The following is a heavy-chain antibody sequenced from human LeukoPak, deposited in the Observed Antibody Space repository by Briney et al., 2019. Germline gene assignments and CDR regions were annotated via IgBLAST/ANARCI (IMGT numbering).Heavy chain of an antibody. J-gene: IGHJ4*02. CDR1: GGSFSGYY. Sequence: SETLSLTCAVYGGSFSGYYWSWIRQPPGKGLEWIGEINHSGSTNYNPSLKSRVTISVDTSKNQFSLKLSSVTAADTAVYYCARGRENYYDSSGMAAYYFDHWGQGTLVTVSS. V-gene: IGHV4-34*01. CDR3: ARGRENYYDSSGMAAYYFDH. CDR2: INHSGST. D-gene: IGHD3-22*01.